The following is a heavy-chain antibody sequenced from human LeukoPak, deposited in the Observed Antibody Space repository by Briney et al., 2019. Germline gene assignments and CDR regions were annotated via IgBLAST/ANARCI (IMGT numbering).Heavy chain of an antibody. CDR2: ISDTGRLS. CDR1: GFTFSSSA. V-gene: IGHV3-23*01. J-gene: IGHJ4*02. CDR3: ARVAGTKCLDY. Sequence: GGSLRLSCAASGFTFSSSAMSWVRQAPGKGLEWVAAISDTGRLSYCADSVNGRFTISRDNSKNTLSLQMNSLRAADTAVYYCARVAGTKCLDYWGQGTLVTVSS. D-gene: IGHD6-19*01.